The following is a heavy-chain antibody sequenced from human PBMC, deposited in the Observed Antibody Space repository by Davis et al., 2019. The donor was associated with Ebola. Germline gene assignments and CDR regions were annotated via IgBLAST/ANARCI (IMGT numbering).Heavy chain of an antibody. CDR1: GYTFSIYA. D-gene: IGHD1-26*01. V-gene: IGHV1-3*01. J-gene: IGHJ4*02. CDR3: ARESYSGSYYGAFDY. CDR2: INAGNGNT. Sequence: ASVKVSCKASGYTFSIYAMQWVRQAPGQRLEWMGWINAGNGNTKYSQKFQGRVTMTTDTSTSTAYMELRSLRSDDTAVYYCARESYSGSYYGAFDYWGQGTLVTVSS.